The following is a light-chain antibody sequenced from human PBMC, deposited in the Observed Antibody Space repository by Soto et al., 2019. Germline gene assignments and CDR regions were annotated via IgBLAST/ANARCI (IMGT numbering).Light chain of an antibody. CDR2: DAS. J-gene: IGKJ4*01. CDR1: QSVSSN. Sequence: EIAMKQSPATLSVSPGERATLSCRASQSVSSNLAWYQQKPGQAPRLLIYDASSRATGIPDRFSGGGSGTDFTLTISRLEPEDFAVYYCQQFSSYPLTFGGGTKVDIK. CDR3: QQFSSYPLT. V-gene: IGKV3-20*01.